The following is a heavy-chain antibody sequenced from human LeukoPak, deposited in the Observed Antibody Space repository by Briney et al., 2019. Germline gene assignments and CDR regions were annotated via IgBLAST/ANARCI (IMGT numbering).Heavy chain of an antibody. CDR3: ARSGSSWGHGMDV. CDR1: GGSINNYY. V-gene: IGHV4-59*12. D-gene: IGHD6-13*01. Sequence: SETLSLTCSVSGGSINNYYWNWIRQPPGKGLEWVGSINYIGSPNYNPSLKSRGTISLDTSKNQFSLKLSSVTAADTAVYYCARSGSSWGHGMDVWGQGTTVTVSS. CDR2: INYIGSP. J-gene: IGHJ6*02.